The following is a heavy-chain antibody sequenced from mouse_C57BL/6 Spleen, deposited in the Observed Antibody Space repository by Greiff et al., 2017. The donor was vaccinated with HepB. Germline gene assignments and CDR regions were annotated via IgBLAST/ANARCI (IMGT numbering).Heavy chain of an antibody. D-gene: IGHD3-3*01. J-gene: IGHJ4*01. V-gene: IGHV1-69*01. CDR1: GYTFTSYW. Sequence: VQLQQPGAELVMPGASVKLSCKASGYTFTSYWMHWVKQRPGQGLEWIGEIDPSDSYTNYNQKFKGKSTLTVDKSSSTAYMQLSSLTSEDSAVYYCARKGPVYYAMDYWGQGTSVTVSS. CDR3: ARKGPVYYAMDY. CDR2: IDPSDSYT.